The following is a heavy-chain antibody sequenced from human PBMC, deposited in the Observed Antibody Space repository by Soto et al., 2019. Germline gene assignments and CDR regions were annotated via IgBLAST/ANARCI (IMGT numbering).Heavy chain of an antibody. D-gene: IGHD4-4*01. CDR1: GFTFSSYA. CDR3: AREAVTYDAFGI. CDR2: ISYDGSNK. J-gene: IGHJ3*02. V-gene: IGHV3-30-3*01. Sequence: QVQLVESGGGVVQPGRSLRLSCAAFGFTFSSYAMHWVRQAPGKGLEWVAVISYDGSNKYYADSVKGRLTISRDNSKNTLYLQMNSLRAEDTAVYYCAREAVTYDAFGIWGQGTMVTVSS.